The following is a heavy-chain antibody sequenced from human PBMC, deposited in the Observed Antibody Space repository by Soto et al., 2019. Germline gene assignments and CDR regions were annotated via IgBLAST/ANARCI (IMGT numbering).Heavy chain of an antibody. Sequence: PSETLSLTCTVSGGSISSGDYYWSWIRQPPGKGLEWIGYIYYSGSTYYNPSLKSRVTISVDTSKNQFSLKLSSVTAADTAVYYCARAPYYDILTGYQYYFDYWGQGTLVTVSS. J-gene: IGHJ4*02. V-gene: IGHV4-30-4*01. CDR1: GGSISSGDYY. CDR3: ARAPYYDILTGYQYYFDY. CDR2: IYYSGST. D-gene: IGHD3-9*01.